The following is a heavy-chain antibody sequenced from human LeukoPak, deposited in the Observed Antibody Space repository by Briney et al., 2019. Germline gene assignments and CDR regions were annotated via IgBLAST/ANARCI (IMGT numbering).Heavy chain of an antibody. V-gene: IGHV1-24*01. CDR3: ATDLGYCSSTSCYVFDY. CDR2: FDPEDGET. J-gene: IGHJ4*02. Sequence: ASVKVSCKVSGYTLTELSMHWVRQAPGKGLEWMGGFDPEDGETTYAQKFQGRVTMTEDTSTDTAYMELSSLRSEDTAVYYCATDLGYCSSTSCYVFDYWGQGTLVTVSS. CDR1: GYTLTELS. D-gene: IGHD2-2*01.